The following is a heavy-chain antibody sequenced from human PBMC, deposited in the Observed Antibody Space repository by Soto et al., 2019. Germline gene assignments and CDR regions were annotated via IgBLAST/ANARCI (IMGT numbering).Heavy chain of an antibody. Sequence: QIELQESGPGLVKPSQTLSLTCFVSGYFIGAGGYYWSWIRHHPGKGLEWIGSFYSSGSIIYNQSLRSRVSISGYVATNKFSMSLTSVTAADTARYYCSRMYSSGSGWFHPWGQGTLVTVSS. CDR1: GYFIGAGGYY. D-gene: IGHD6-19*01. V-gene: IGHV4-31*02. CDR2: FYSSGSI. J-gene: IGHJ5*02. CDR3: SRMYSSGSGWFHP.